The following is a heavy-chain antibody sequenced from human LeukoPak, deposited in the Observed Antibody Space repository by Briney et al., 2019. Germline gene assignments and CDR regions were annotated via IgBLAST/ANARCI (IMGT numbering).Heavy chain of an antibody. Sequence: PSETLSLTCTVSGGSISSSSYYWGWIRQPPGKGLEWIGSTYYSGSTYYNPSLKSRVTISVDTSKNQFSLKLSSVTAADTAVYYCARLIGYCSSTSCLIFDYWGQGTLVTVSS. CDR3: ARLIGYCSSTSCLIFDY. V-gene: IGHV4-39*01. J-gene: IGHJ4*02. D-gene: IGHD2-2*01. CDR1: GGSISSSSYY. CDR2: TYYSGST.